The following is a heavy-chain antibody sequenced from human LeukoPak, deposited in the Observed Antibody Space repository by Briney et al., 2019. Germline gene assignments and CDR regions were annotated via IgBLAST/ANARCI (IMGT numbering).Heavy chain of an antibody. Sequence: GGSLRLSCTASGFTFGDYAVSWVRQAPGKGLEWVGFIRSKAYGGTTEYAASVKGRFTISRDDSKTIAYLQMNSLKTEDTAVYYCAREIRRYNWFDRWGQGTLVTVSS. CDR3: AREIRRYNWFDR. J-gene: IGHJ5*02. D-gene: IGHD3-16*01. CDR1: GFTFGDYA. V-gene: IGHV3-49*04. CDR2: IRSKAYGGTT.